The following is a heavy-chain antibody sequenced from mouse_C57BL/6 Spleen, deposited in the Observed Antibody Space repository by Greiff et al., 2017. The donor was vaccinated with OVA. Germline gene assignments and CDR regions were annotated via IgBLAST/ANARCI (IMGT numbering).Heavy chain of an antibody. CDR3: ARSPSTMVTTGPFDY. D-gene: IGHD2-2*01. CDR1: GYTFTGYW. V-gene: IGHV1-9*01. CDR2: ILPGSGST. Sequence: QVQLQQPGAELVMPGASVKLSCKASGYTFTGYWIEWVKQRPGHGLEWIGEILPGSGSTNYNEKFKGKATFTADTSSNTAYMQLSSLTTEDSAIYYCARSPSTMVTTGPFDYWGQGTTLTVSS. J-gene: IGHJ2*01.